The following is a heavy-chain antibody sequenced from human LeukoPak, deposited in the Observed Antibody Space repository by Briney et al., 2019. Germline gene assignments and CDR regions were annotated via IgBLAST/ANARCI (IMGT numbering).Heavy chain of an antibody. D-gene: IGHD3-16*01. CDR1: GGSISSYY. Sequence: SETLSLTCTVSGGSISSYYWSWTRQPPGKGLEWIGYIYYSGSTNYNPSLKSRVTISVDTSKNQFSLKLSSVTAADTAVYYCARDSEGDGNFDYWGQGTLVTASS. V-gene: IGHV4-59*01. CDR3: ARDSEGDGNFDY. J-gene: IGHJ4*02. CDR2: IYYSGST.